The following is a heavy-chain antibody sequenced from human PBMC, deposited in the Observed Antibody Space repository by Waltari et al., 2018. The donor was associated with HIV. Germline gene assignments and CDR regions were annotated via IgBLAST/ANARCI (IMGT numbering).Heavy chain of an antibody. CDR3: ARGPPRSEGSGSSWFDP. CDR2: MNPDSGNT. CDR1: GYTFSSYD. J-gene: IGHJ5*02. V-gene: IGHV1-8*01. D-gene: IGHD3-10*01. Sequence: QVQVVQSGAEVKQPGASVKVSCKASGYTFSSYDINWVRQATGQGLEWMGWMNPDSGNTGYAQKFQGRVTMTRNTSISTAYMELSSLTSDDTAFYYCARGPPRSEGSGSSWFDPWGQGTLVTVSS.